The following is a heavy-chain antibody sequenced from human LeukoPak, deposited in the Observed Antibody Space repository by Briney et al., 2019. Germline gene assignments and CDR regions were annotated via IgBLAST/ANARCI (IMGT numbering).Heavy chain of an antibody. CDR3: ARVRHIAAAPYDY. CDR1: GYTFTGYY. CDR2: INPNSGGT. V-gene: IGHV1-2*02. J-gene: IGHJ4*02. D-gene: IGHD6-13*01. Sequence: GASVKVSCKASGYTFTGYYMHWVRQAPGQGLEWMGWINPNSGGTNYAQKFQGRVTMTRDTSISTAYMELSRLRSDDTAVYYCARVRHIAAAPYDYWGQGTLVTVSS.